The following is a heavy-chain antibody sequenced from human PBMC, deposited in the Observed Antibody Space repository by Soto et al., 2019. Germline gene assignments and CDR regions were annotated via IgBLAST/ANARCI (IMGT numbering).Heavy chain of an antibody. Sequence: QVQLVQSGAEVKKPGASVKVSCKPSGYTFTGYYIHWVRQTPGQGLEWMGWINPNSGDTDSAQKFQGRVTLTRDTSISTAYMELSRLTSDDTAVYYCARDLGDCRFDPWGQGTLVTVSS. J-gene: IGHJ5*02. CDR3: ARDLGDCRFDP. CDR2: INPNSGDT. D-gene: IGHD2-21*01. V-gene: IGHV1-2*02. CDR1: GYTFTGYY.